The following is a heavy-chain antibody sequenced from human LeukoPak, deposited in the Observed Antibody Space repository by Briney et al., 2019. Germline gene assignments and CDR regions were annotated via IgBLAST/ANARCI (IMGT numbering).Heavy chain of an antibody. Sequence: PGGSLRLSCAASGFTFSSYAMSWVRQAPGKGLEWVSAISGSGGSTYYADSVKGRFTISRDNAKNSLFLQMNSLRAEDTAVYYCARDVSSSWYFNYGMDVWGQGTTVTVSS. CDR2: ISGSGGST. CDR3: ARDVSSSWYFNYGMDV. V-gene: IGHV3-23*01. CDR1: GFTFSSYA. J-gene: IGHJ6*02. D-gene: IGHD6-13*01.